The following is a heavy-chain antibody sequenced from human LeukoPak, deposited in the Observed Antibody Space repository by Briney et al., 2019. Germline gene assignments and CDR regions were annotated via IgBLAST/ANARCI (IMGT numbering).Heavy chain of an antibody. Sequence: GGSLRLSCAASGFTFSSYSMNWVRQAPGKGLEWVSSISSSSSYIYYADSVKGRLTISRDSAKNSLYLQMNSLRAEDTAVYYCAREMDYSGYGMDVWGQGTTVTVSS. J-gene: IGHJ6*02. CDR2: ISSSSSYI. CDR1: GFTFSSYS. CDR3: AREMDYSGYGMDV. V-gene: IGHV3-21*01. D-gene: IGHD1-26*01.